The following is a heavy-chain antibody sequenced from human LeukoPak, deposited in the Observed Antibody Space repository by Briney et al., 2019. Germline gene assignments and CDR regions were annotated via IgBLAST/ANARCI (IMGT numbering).Heavy chain of an antibody. V-gene: IGHV1-2*02. J-gene: IGHJ5*02. CDR2: INPNSGGT. D-gene: IGHD6-6*01. Sequence: GASVKVSCKASGYTFTGYYMHWVRQAPGQGLEWMGWINPNSGGTNYAQKLQGRVTMTTDTSTSTAYMDLRSLKSDDTAVYYCARGIAARAPFDPWGQGTLVTVSS. CDR1: GYTFTGYY. CDR3: ARGIAARAPFDP.